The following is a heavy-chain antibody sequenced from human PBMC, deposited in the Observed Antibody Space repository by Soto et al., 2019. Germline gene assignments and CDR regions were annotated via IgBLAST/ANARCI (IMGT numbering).Heavy chain of an antibody. CDR3: ARDRNPDYYGSGSQGFDY. D-gene: IGHD3-10*01. CDR1: GYTFTGYY. J-gene: IGHJ4*02. Sequence: ASVQVSCKASGYTFTGYYMHWVRQAPGQGLEWMGWINPNSGGTNYAQKFQGWVTMTRDTSISTAYMELSRLRSDDTAVYYCARDRNPDYYGSGSQGFDYWGQGTLVTVSS. V-gene: IGHV1-2*04. CDR2: INPNSGGT.